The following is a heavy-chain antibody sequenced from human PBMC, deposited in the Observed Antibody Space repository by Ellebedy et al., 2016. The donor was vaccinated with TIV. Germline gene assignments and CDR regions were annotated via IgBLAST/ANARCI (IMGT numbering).Heavy chain of an antibody. Sequence: GESLKISCAASGFTFSNYAMSWVRRSPGKGLDWVSLISGNGEYTYYADSVKGRLTISRDNSMDTVYLQMNSLGVGDTAIYYCAKLGFDILTGCGGMDVWGQGTTVTVSS. J-gene: IGHJ6*02. CDR1: GFTFSNYA. D-gene: IGHD3-9*01. CDR2: ISGNGEYT. CDR3: AKLGFDILTGCGGMDV. V-gene: IGHV3-23*01.